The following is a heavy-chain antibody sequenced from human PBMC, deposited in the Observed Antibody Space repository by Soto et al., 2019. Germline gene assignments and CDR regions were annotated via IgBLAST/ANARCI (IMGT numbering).Heavy chain of an antibody. Sequence: EVQLVESGGGLVKPGGSLRLSCAASGFTFSSYSMNWVRQAPGKGLEWVSSISSSRSYIYYADSVKGRFTISRDNAKNALYLQMNSLRADDTALYYCARGLWQQIYDYWGQGTLVSVSS. CDR2: ISSSRSYI. V-gene: IGHV3-21*02. CDR3: ARGLWQQIYDY. D-gene: IGHD6-13*01. CDR1: GFTFSSYS. J-gene: IGHJ4*02.